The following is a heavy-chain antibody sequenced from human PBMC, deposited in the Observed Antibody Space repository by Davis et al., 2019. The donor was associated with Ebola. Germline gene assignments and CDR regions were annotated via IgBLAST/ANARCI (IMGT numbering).Heavy chain of an antibody. D-gene: IGHD3-10*01. CDR2: IKQDGSEK. Sequence: GGSLRLSCAASGFTFSSYWMNWVRQAPGKGLEWVANIKQDGSEKYYVDSVKGRFTISRDNAKNSLYLQMNSLRAEDTAVYYCARDVGDWFGELLYYYYGLDVWGKGTTVTVSS. J-gene: IGHJ6*04. CDR1: GFTFSSYW. CDR3: ARDVGDWFGELLYYYYGLDV. V-gene: IGHV3-7*01.